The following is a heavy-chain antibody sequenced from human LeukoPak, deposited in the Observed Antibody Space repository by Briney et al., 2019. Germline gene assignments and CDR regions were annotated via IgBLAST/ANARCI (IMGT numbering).Heavy chain of an antibody. V-gene: IGHV3-30-3*01. Sequence: GGSLRLSCAASGFTFSSYAMHWVRQAPGKGLEWVAVISYDGSNKYYADSVKGRFTISRDNSKNTPYLQMNSLRAEHMAVYYCASAGGFDPWGQGTLVTVSS. CDR1: GFTFSSYA. CDR2: ISYDGSNK. CDR3: ASAGGFDP. J-gene: IGHJ5*02.